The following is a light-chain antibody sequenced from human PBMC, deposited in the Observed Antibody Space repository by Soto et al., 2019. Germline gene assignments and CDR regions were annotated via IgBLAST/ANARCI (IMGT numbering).Light chain of an antibody. Sequence: DIQMTQSPSSLSASVGDRVTITCQASQDISNYLNWYQQKPGKAPKLLIYDASNLETGVPSRFSGSGSGTDFTFTISSLQPEDIATYYCQPRDLTFGGGTKVEIK. CDR1: QDISNY. J-gene: IGKJ4*01. CDR2: DAS. CDR3: QPRDLT. V-gene: IGKV1-33*01.